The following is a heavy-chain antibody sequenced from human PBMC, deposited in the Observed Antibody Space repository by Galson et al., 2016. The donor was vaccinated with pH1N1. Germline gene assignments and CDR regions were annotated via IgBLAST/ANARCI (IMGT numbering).Heavy chain of an antibody. CDR1: GFTFATYG. CDR3: AKDNLRDDFWGNYQYGLEV. CDR2: ISGRDGST. D-gene: IGHD3-16*02. J-gene: IGHJ6*02. Sequence: SLRLSCAASGFTFATYGMSWVRQAPGKGLEWVGLISGRDGSTEYSDSVKGRFTISRDNSKNTWYLQMNSLRAEDTAIYYCAKDNLRDDFWGNYQYGLEVWGQGTTVTVSS. V-gene: IGHV3-23*01.